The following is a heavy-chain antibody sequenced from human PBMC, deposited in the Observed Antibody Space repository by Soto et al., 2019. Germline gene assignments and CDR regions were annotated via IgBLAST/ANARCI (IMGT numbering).Heavy chain of an antibody. V-gene: IGHV3-23*01. D-gene: IGHD3-3*01. Sequence: GGSLRLSCAASGFTFSSYAMSWVRQAPGKGLEWVSAISGSGGSTYYADSVKGRFTISRDNSKNTLYLQMNSLRAEDTAVYYCAKDGEGYYDFWSGYWGTGLFYYGMDVWGQGTTVTVSS. CDR1: GFTFSSYA. CDR3: AKDGEGYYDFWSGYWGTGLFYYGMDV. J-gene: IGHJ6*02. CDR2: ISGSGGST.